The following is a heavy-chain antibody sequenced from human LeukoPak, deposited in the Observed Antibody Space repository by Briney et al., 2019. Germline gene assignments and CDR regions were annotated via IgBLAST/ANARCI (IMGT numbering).Heavy chain of an antibody. J-gene: IGHJ4*02. CDR3: AKMLGGDIAVAGTHDY. V-gene: IGHV3-30*02. CDR2: IRYDGSNK. Sequence: PGGSLRLSCAASGFTFSSYGMHWVRQAPGKGLEWVAFIRYDGSNKYYADSVKGRFTISRDNSKNTLYLQMNSLRAEDTAVYYCAKMLGGDIAVAGTHDYWGQGTLVTVSS. D-gene: IGHD6-19*01. CDR1: GFTFSSYG.